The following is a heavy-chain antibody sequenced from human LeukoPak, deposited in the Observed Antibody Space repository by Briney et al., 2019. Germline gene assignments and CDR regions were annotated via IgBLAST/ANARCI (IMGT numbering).Heavy chain of an antibody. CDR3: VREYGGLNGD. CDR2: ISSSSSYI. Sequence: PGGSLRLSCAGSGFPFSNYGIHWVRQAPGKGLEWVSSISSSSSYIYYADSVKGRFTISRDNAKDSLYLQMNSLRAEDTAVYYCVREYGGLNGDWGQGTLVTVST. V-gene: IGHV3-21*01. J-gene: IGHJ4*02. CDR1: GFPFSNYG. D-gene: IGHD4-23*01.